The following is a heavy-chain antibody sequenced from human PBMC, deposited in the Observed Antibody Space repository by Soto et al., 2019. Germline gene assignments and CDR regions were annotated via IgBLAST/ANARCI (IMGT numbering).Heavy chain of an antibody. V-gene: IGHV3-48*02. D-gene: IGHD6-6*01. Sequence: EVQLVESGGGLVQPGGSLRLSCAASGFSFSTYSMNWVRQAPGKGLEWVSYISSRSYTIYYIDSVKGRFTISRENAKSSLCMQMNSLRDEDTAVYYCARGGSSSDNGMDVWGQGTTVTVSS. CDR1: GFSFSTYS. J-gene: IGHJ6*02. CDR2: ISSRSYTI. CDR3: ARGGSSSDNGMDV.